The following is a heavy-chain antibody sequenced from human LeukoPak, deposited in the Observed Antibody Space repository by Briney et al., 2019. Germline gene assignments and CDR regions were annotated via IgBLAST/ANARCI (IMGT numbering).Heavy chain of an antibody. CDR1: GFTFSSYA. D-gene: IGHD3-22*01. Sequence: GGSLRLSCAASGFTFSSYAMSWVRQAPGKGLEWVSAISGSGGSTYYADSVKGRFTISRDNSKNTLYLQMNSLRAEDTAVYYCARGDYSSGYYAAGVLLVRYMDVWGKGTTVTVSS. V-gene: IGHV3-23*01. J-gene: IGHJ6*03. CDR3: ARGDYSSGYYAAGVLLVRYMDV. CDR2: ISGSGGST.